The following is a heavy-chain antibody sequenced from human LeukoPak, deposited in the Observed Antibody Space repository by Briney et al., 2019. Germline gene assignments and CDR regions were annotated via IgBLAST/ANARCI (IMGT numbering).Heavy chain of an antibody. CDR1: GFTFSSYA. CDR3: AREGGGDCFDY. V-gene: IGHV3-48*03. D-gene: IGHD2-21*01. Sequence: PGGSLRLSCAVSGFTFSSYAMTWVRQAPGKGLEWVSYISGSGSTIYYADSVKGRFTISRDNAKNSLYLQMNSLRAEDTALYYCAREGGGDCFDYWGQGTLVTVSS. J-gene: IGHJ4*02. CDR2: ISGSGSTI.